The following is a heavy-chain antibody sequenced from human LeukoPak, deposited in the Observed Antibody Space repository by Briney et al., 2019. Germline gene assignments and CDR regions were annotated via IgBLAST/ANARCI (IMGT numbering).Heavy chain of an antibody. V-gene: IGHV4-59*01. CDR2: IYCSGST. CDR1: GGSISSYY. D-gene: IGHD2-21*01. CDR3: ARVGLGRLWWSRWFDP. Sequence: KPSETLSLTCTVSGGSISSYYWSWIRQPPGKGLEWIGYIYCSGSTNYNPSLKSRATISVDTSKNQFSLKLSSVTAADTAVYYCARVGLGRLWWSRWFDPWGQGTLVTVSS. J-gene: IGHJ5*02.